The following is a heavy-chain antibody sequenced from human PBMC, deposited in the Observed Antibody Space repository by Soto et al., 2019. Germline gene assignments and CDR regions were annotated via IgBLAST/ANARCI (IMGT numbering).Heavy chain of an antibody. CDR3: ARATSRIAVAGAIDY. D-gene: IGHD6-19*01. Sequence: QVQLVESGGGVVQPGRSLRLSCAASGFTFSSYAMHWVRQAPGKGLEWVAVISYDGSNKYYADSVKGRFTISRDNSKNTLYLQMNRLRAEDTAVYYCARATSRIAVAGAIDYWGQGTLVTVSS. CDR1: GFTFSSYA. V-gene: IGHV3-30-3*01. J-gene: IGHJ4*02. CDR2: ISYDGSNK.